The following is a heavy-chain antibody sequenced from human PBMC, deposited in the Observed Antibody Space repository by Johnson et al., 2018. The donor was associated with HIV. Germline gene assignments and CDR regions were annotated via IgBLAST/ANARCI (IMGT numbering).Heavy chain of an antibody. Sequence: QVQVLESGGGVVQPGRSLRLSCAASGFTFSSYAMHWVRQAPGKGLEWVAVVSYDGSNKYYADSVKGRFTISRDNSKNTLYLQMNSLRDEDTAVYYCARQYYGSGTDAFDIWGQGTMVTVSS. CDR2: VSYDGSNK. V-gene: IGHV3-30*04. J-gene: IGHJ3*02. CDR1: GFTFSSYA. D-gene: IGHD3-10*01. CDR3: ARQYYGSGTDAFDI.